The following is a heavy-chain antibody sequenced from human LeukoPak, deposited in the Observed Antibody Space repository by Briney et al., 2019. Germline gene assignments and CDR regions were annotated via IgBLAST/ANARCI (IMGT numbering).Heavy chain of an antibody. CDR2: ISGSGTST. Sequence: PGGSLRLSCAASGFTFSRYAMSWVRQAPGKGLECVSSISGSGTSTYYADSVKGRFTSSRDNSKNTLYLQMNSLRAEDTAIYYCANEYSKGDVWGQGTTVTVSS. CDR1: GFTFSRYA. V-gene: IGHV3-23*01. J-gene: IGHJ3*01. D-gene: IGHD4-11*01. CDR3: ANEYSKGDV.